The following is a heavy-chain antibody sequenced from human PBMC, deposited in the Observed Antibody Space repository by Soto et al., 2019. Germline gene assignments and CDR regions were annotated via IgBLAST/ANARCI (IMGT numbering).Heavy chain of an antibody. CDR3: ARDRVESGYPEYFQH. V-gene: IGHV3-53*01. J-gene: IGHJ1*01. CDR1: GFTVSSNY. CDR2: IYSGGST. Sequence: GGSLRLSCAASGFTVSSNYMSWVRQAPGKGLEWVSVIYSGGSTYYADSVKGRFTISRDNSKNTLDLQMNSLRAEDTAVYYCARDRVESGYPEYFQHWGQGTLVTVSS. D-gene: IGHD3-22*01.